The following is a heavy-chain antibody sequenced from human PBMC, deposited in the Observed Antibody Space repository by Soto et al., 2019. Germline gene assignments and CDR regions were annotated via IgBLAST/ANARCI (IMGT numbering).Heavy chain of an antibody. CDR2: IYRSGTT. V-gene: IGHV4-4*07. D-gene: IGHD6-13*01. CDR1: VGSISNYY. CDR3: ARQTTFSSSWYDY. Sequence: PSETLSLTCTLSVGSISNYYWTWIRQPAGKGLEWIGRIYRSGTTNYNSSLKSRLTMSVDTSKNQFSLKLTSVTAADTAVYYCARQTTFSSSWYDYWGQGSMVTVSS. J-gene: IGHJ4*02.